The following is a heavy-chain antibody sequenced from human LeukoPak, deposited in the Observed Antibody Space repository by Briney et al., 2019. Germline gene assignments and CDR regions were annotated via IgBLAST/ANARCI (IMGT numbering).Heavy chain of an antibody. CDR3: ARIRITTIRGVDVHCYMDV. J-gene: IGHJ6*03. Sequence: PSETLSLTCTVSGGSISNYYWTWIRQPPGKGLEYIGYVYYSGSTNYNPSLKSRVTISVDTSKNQFSLSLSSLTAADTAVYYCARIRITTIRGVDVHCYMDVWGKGTTVTISS. D-gene: IGHD3-10*01. CDR1: GGSISNYY. V-gene: IGHV4-59*01. CDR2: VYYSGST.